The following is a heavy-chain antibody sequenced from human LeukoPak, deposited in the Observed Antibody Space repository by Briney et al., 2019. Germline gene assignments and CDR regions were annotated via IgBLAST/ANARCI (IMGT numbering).Heavy chain of an antibody. CDR2: IYHSGST. D-gene: IGHD1-26*01. V-gene: IGHV4-38-2*02. CDR3: ARDQVGATSCWFEP. CDR1: GYSISSGYY. J-gene: IGHJ5*02. Sequence: SETLSLTCTVSGYSISSGYYWGWIRQPPGKGLEWIGSIYHSGSTYYNPSLKSRVTISVDTSKNQFSLKLSSVTAADTAVYYCARDQVGATSCWFEPWGQGTLVTVSS.